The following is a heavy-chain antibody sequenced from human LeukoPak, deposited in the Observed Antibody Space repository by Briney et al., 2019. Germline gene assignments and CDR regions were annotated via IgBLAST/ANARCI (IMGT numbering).Heavy chain of an antibody. V-gene: IGHV3-49*04. CDR2: IRSKAYGGTT. Sequence: GGSLRLSCTAPGFTFGVYAMSWVRQGPGKGLEWVGFIRSKAYGGTTEYAACVKGRFTISRDDSKSIAYLQMNSLKTEDTAVYYCTRVSGSYSYYYYYGMDVWGQGTTVTVSS. CDR1: GFTFGVYA. J-gene: IGHJ6*02. D-gene: IGHD1-26*01. CDR3: TRVSGSYSYYYYYGMDV.